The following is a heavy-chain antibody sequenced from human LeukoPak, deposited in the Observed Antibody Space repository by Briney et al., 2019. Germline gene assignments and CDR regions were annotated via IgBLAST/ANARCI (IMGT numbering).Heavy chain of an antibody. D-gene: IGHD2-15*01. Sequence: SESLSLTCTVSGGSISSYYWSWIRQPPGKGLEWIGYIYYSGSTNYNPSFKSRVIISVDTSTNQFSLKLSSVTAADTAVYYCAGYKDIVVVVAGRAFDIWGQGTMVTVSS. J-gene: IGHJ3*02. V-gene: IGHV4-59*01. CDR3: AGYKDIVVVVAGRAFDI. CDR1: GGSISSYY. CDR2: IYYSGST.